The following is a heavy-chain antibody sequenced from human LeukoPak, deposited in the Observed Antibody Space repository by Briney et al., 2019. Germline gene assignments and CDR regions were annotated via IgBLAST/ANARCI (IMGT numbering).Heavy chain of an antibody. D-gene: IGHD2-21*01. J-gene: IGHJ6*02. CDR2: IYPADSDT. CDR1: GYSFSTYW. Sequence: GESLKISCRGSGYSFSTYWIGWVRQMPGKGLEWMGLIYPADSDTRYSPSFQGQVTISADKSINTAYLQWSSLKASDTAMYYCATNAGDQSGGTDVWGQGTTVTVSS. V-gene: IGHV5-51*01. CDR3: ATNAGDQSGGTDV.